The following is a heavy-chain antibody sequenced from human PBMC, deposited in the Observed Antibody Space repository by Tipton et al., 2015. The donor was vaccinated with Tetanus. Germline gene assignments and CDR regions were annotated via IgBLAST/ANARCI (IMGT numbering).Heavy chain of an antibody. D-gene: IGHD2-2*01. CDR1: GYTFTSYG. CDR2: ISAYNGNT. J-gene: IGHJ6*03. Sequence: QSGAEVKKPGASVKVSCKASGYTFTSYGISWVRQAPGQGLEWMGWISAYNGNTNYAQKLQGRVTMTTNTSTSTAYMELRSQISDDTAVYYSTKDAPHIVVVPAAMPDFNYYYLYYIDVWGKGTTVTVSS. CDR3: TKDAPHIVVVPAAMPDFNYYYLYYIDV. V-gene: IGHV1-18*01.